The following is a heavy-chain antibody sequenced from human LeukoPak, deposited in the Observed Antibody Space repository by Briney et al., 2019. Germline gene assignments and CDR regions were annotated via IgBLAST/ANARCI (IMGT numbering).Heavy chain of an antibody. D-gene: IGHD6-19*01. J-gene: IGHJ4*02. CDR3: AKTSTGYSSGRFPGWPVDY. CDR1: GFSFSSYA. CDR2: IFGRGGSP. Sequence: GGSLRLSCALSGFSFSSYAMYWVRQAPEKGLEWVSGIFGRGGSPHYADSVKGRSTIPRDNSKNTVYLQMNSLRAEDTAVYYCAKTSTGYSSGRFPGWPVDYWGQGTLVTVSS. V-gene: IGHV3-23*01.